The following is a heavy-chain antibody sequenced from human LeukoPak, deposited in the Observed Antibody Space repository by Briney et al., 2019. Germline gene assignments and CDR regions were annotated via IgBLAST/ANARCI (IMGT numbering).Heavy chain of an antibody. CDR2: IKVDGSEK. Sequence: PGGSLRLSCAASGFIFTNFWMSWVRQAPGKGLEWVANIKVDGSEKYYVDSVKGRFTISRDNAKNSLYLQMNSLRAEDTAVYYCARGGRGDYWGQGTLVTVSS. CDR3: ARGGRGDY. J-gene: IGHJ4*02. V-gene: IGHV3-7*05. CDR1: GFIFTNFW.